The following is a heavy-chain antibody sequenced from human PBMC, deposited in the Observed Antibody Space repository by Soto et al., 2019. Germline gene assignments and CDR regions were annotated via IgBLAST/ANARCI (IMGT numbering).Heavy chain of an antibody. Sequence: GGSLRLSCSASGFTFSSYAMHWVRQAPGKGLEYVSAISSNGGSTYYADSVKGRFTISRDNSKNTLYLQMSSLRAEDTAVYYCVKDAASPGYQYYYDSSGYYDYWGQGTLVTVSS. J-gene: IGHJ4*02. CDR1: GFTFSSYA. V-gene: IGHV3-64D*08. CDR2: ISSNGGST. CDR3: VKDAASPGYQYYYDSSGYYDY. D-gene: IGHD3-22*01.